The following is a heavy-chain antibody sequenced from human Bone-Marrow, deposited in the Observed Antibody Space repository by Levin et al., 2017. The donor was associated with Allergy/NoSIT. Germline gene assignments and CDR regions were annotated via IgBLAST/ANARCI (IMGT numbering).Heavy chain of an antibody. J-gene: IGHJ5*02. D-gene: IGHD3-3*01. CDR3: ASERIFGDWFDP. Sequence: GGSLRLSCSASGFDFSSFEMNWVRQAPGKGLEWVAYISTTGNTFYYGDSVMGRFTVSRDNAKNSLFLEMDTLRVEDTAVYYCASERIFGDWFDPWGQGTLVTVSS. CDR1: GFDFSSFE. V-gene: IGHV3-48*03. CDR2: ISTTGNTF.